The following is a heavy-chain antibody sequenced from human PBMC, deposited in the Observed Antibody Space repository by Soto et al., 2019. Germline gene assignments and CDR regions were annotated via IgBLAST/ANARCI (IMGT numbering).Heavy chain of an antibody. Sequence: EVQVLESGGGLVQPGGSLRLSCAASGFTFSTYAMSWVRQAPGKGLEWVSGISGSGGSTYYADSVKDRFTISRDNSKKTLFLQMSSLRAEDTAVYFCAKGGAAAGMGYFDLWGRGTLVTVSS. CDR2: ISGSGGST. J-gene: IGHJ2*01. V-gene: IGHV3-23*01. CDR1: GFTFSTYA. CDR3: AKGGAAAGMGYFDL. D-gene: IGHD6-13*01.